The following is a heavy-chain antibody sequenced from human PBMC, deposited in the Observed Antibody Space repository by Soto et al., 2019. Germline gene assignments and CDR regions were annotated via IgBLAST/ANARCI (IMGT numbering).Heavy chain of an antibody. Sequence: PGGSLRLSCAASGFTFSNYGMHWVRQAPGEGLEWVAVIWYDGSNKYYADSVKGRFTISRDNSKNTLYVQMNSLRAEDTAVYYCARDPSHGSGSYLDYWGQGTLVTVSS. J-gene: IGHJ4*02. CDR2: IWYDGSNK. CDR1: GFTFSNYG. CDR3: ARDPSHGSGSYLDY. D-gene: IGHD3-10*01. V-gene: IGHV3-33*01.